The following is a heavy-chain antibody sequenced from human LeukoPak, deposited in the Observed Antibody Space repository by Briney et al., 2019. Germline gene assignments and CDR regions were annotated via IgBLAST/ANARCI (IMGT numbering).Heavy chain of an antibody. Sequence: SETLSLTCAVYGGSFSGYFWNWIRQPPGKGLEWIGEINHSGSTNYNPSLKSRVTISVDTSKNQFSLKLSSVTAADTAVYYCAREGTRRDGYFYWGQGTLVTVSS. J-gene: IGHJ4*02. CDR3: AREGTRRDGYFY. CDR1: GGSFSGYF. V-gene: IGHV4-34*01. CDR2: INHSGST. D-gene: IGHD5-24*01.